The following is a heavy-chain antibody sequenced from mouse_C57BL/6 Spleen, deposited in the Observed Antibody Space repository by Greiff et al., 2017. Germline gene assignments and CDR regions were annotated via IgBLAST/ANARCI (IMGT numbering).Heavy chain of an antibody. CDR3: ERSDRFTIAMDD. D-gene: IGHD2-12*01. J-gene: IGHJ4*01. Sequence: VQLQQPGTELVKPGASVKLSCKASGYTFTSYWMHWVKQRPGQGLEWIGNINPSNGGTNYNEKFKSKATLTVDKSSSPAYMQLSSLTSEDSAVYYCERSDRFTIAMDDWGEGASVTVSS. CDR2: INPSNGGT. V-gene: IGHV1-53*01. CDR1: GYTFTSYW.